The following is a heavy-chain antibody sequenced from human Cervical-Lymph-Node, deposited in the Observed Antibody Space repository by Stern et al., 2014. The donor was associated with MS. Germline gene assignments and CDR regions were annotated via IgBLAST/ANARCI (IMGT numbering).Heavy chain of an antibody. Sequence: EVQLVESGGDLAQPGRSLRLSCVGSGFTFRDFDMHWVRQPPGKGLEWVAGITWDGADAGYGESVKGRFNISRDNAKNALFLQMNNLRPEDTAFYYCAKDRGRRIWGSYRNVFHDWGQGTLVTVSS. V-gene: IGHV3-9*01. D-gene: IGHD3-16*02. J-gene: IGHJ4*02. CDR1: GFTFRDFD. CDR3: AKDRGRRIWGSYRNVFHD. CDR2: ITWDGADA.